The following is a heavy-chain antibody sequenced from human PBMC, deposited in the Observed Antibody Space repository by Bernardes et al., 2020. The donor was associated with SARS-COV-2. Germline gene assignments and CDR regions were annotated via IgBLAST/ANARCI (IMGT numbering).Heavy chain of an antibody. CDR1: GASISTSDRNY. V-gene: IGHV4-39*01. CDR2: FHQSGST. CDR3: ARHGAGTTFYNWFDP. D-gene: IGHD1-1*01. Sequence: SETLSLTCSVSGASISTSDRNYWGWIRQPPGKGLEWIGSFHQSGSTYYNPSLKSRVTISADMSKNQFSLELSSVTAADTAVYHCARHGAGTTFYNWFDPWGQGTLVTVSS. J-gene: IGHJ5*02.